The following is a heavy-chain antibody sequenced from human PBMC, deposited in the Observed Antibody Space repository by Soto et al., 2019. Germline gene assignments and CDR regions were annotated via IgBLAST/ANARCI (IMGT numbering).Heavy chain of an antibody. CDR3: ARVHYGDYGYGMDV. V-gene: IGHV4-30-2*01. J-gene: IGHJ6*02. CDR1: GGSISSGGYS. D-gene: IGHD4-17*01. Sequence: PSETLSITCAVFGGSISSGGYSWSWIRQPPGKGLEWIGYIYHSGSTYYNPSLKSRVTISVDRSKNQFSLKLSSVTAADTAVYYCARVHYGDYGYGMDVWGQGTTVTVSS. CDR2: IYHSGST.